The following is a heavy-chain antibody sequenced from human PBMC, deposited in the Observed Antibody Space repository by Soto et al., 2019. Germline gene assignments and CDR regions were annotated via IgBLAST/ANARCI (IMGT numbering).Heavy chain of an antibody. D-gene: IGHD3-22*01. J-gene: IGHJ4*02. V-gene: IGHV3-30*03. Sequence: PGGSLRLSCAAPGFTFSSYGMHWVRQAPGKGLEWVAVISYDGSNKYYADSVKGRFTISRDNSKNTLYLQMNSLRAEDTAVYYCASGAAFYYDTSRYWGQGTLVTVSS. CDR3: ASGAAFYYDTSRY. CDR2: ISYDGSNK. CDR1: GFTFSSYG.